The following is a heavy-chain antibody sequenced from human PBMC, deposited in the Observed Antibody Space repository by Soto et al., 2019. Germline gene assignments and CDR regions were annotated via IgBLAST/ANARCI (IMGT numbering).Heavy chain of an antibody. CDR1: GFTFSGYW. Sequence: GGSLRLSCAPSGFTFSGYWMHWVRQAPGKGLVWVSRINSDGSSISYADSVKGRFTISRDNAKNTLYLQMNSLRAEDTAVYYCAKDPLWTVGPLAMDVWGQGTTVTV. CDR3: AKDPLWTVGPLAMDV. J-gene: IGHJ6*02. D-gene: IGHD2-2*01. CDR2: INSDGSSI. V-gene: IGHV3-74*01.